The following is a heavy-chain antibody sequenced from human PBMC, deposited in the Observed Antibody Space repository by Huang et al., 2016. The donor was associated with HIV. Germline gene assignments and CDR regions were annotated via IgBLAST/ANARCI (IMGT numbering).Heavy chain of an antibody. CDR1: GFTFSNYA. Sequence: QVQLVASGGGVVQPGRSLRFSCVVSGFTFSNYAMHWVRQAPGKGLEWVEVISSDGTIKYYADSVKGRFTISRDNSKNTLYLQMSSLRVEDTAVYYCARTKYLDAADYWGQGTLVTVSS. J-gene: IGHJ4*02. CDR3: ARTKYLDAADY. V-gene: IGHV3-30-3*01. D-gene: IGHD1-1*01. CDR2: ISSDGTIK.